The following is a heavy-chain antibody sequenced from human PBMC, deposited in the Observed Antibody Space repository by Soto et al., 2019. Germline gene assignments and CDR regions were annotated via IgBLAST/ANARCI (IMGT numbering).Heavy chain of an antibody. CDR1: GFTFSSYA. CDR2: ISYDGSNK. Sequence: GGSLRLSCAASGFTFSSYAMHWVRQAPGKGLEWVAVISYDGSNKYYADSVKGRFTISRDNSKNTLYLQMNSLRAADTAVYYCARDLYYYDSSGSIDYWGQGTLVTVSS. D-gene: IGHD3-22*01. J-gene: IGHJ4*02. V-gene: IGHV3-30-3*01. CDR3: ARDLYYYDSSGSIDY.